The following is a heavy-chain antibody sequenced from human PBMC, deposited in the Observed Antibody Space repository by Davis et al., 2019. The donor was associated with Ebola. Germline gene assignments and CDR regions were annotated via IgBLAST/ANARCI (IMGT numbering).Heavy chain of an antibody. Sequence: MPSETLSLTCAVYGGSFSDYYWSWIRQPPGKGLEWIGEINHSGSTNYNPSLKSRVTISVDTSKNQFSLKLSSVTAADTAVFYCARGPYGSGSYFDNYYYGMDVLGQGTTVTVSS. V-gene: IGHV4-34*01. CDR3: ARGPYGSGSYFDNYYYGMDV. CDR2: INHSGST. CDR1: GGSFSDYY. J-gene: IGHJ6*02. D-gene: IGHD3-10*01.